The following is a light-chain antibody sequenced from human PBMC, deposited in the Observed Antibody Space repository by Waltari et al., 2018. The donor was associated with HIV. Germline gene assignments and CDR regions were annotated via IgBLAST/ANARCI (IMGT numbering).Light chain of an antibody. CDR2: GAS. CDR3: QQYNDWPPIT. J-gene: IGKJ4*01. Sequence: TVMTQSPATLSVSPGERATLSCKASQNIRNNLAWYQQRRGQAPRLLIYGASTRATGVPARFSGSGSGTDFSLTISSLQSEDLAVYYCQQYNDWPPITFGGGTKVEIK. V-gene: IGKV3-15*01. CDR1: QNIRNN.